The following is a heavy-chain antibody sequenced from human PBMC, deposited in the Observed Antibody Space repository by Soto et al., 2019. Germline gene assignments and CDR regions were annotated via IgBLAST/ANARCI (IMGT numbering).Heavy chain of an antibody. V-gene: IGHV4-59*01. CDR1: GGSISSYY. J-gene: IGHJ3*01. Sequence: QVQLQESGPGLVKPSETLSLTCTVSGGSISSYYWSWIRQPPGKGLEWIGYIYYSGSTNYNPSLTSRVTISVDTSKNQFSLKLSSVTAADTAVYYCARGKEAAAGNWAFDVWGQGTMVTVSS. D-gene: IGHD6-13*01. CDR3: ARGKEAAAGNWAFDV. CDR2: IYYSGST.